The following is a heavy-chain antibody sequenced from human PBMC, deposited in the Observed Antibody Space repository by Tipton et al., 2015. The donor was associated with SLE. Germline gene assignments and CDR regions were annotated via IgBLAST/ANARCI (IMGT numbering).Heavy chain of an antibody. J-gene: IGHJ3*02. CDR1: GFTFSSYG. CDR2: IRYDGSNK. D-gene: IGHD3-16*01. Sequence: SLRLSCAASGFTFSSYGMHWVRQAPGKGLEWVAFIRYDGSNKYYADSVKGRFTISRDNSKNTLYLQMNSLRAEDTAVYYCARMRGAHDAFDIWGQGTMVTVSS. CDR3: ARMRGAHDAFDI. V-gene: IGHV3-30*02.